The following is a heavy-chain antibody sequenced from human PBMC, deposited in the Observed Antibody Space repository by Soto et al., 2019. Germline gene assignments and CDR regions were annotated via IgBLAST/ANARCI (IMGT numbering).Heavy chain of an antibody. D-gene: IGHD6-19*01. CDR3: ARALEPPSLAVAGRGGAFDI. CDR1: GFTFSSYG. CDR2: IWYDGSNK. J-gene: IGHJ3*02. Sequence: GGSLRLSCAASGFTFSSYGMHWVRQAPGKGLEWVAVIWYDGSNKYYADSVKGRFTISRDNSKNTLYLQMNSLRAEDTAVYYCARALEPPSLAVAGRGGAFDIWGQGTMVTVSS. V-gene: IGHV3-33*01.